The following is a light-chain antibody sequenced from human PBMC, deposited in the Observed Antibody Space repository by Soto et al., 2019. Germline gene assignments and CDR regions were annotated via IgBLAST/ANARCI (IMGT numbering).Light chain of an antibody. CDR1: SSTIGSNT. CDR2: SND. J-gene: IGLJ1*01. CDR3: AAWDENLRGV. V-gene: IGLV1-44*01. Sequence: SVLTHPPSASGPPGQRVTISFSGSSSTIGSNTVTWYQQLPGTAPRVLIHSNDQRPSGVPDRFSGSKSGTSASLAISGLHSEDEADYYCAAWDENLRGVFATGTKVTVL.